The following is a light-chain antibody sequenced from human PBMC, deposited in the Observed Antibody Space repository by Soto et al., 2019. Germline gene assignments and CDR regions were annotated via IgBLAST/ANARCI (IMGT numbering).Light chain of an antibody. CDR2: SAS. V-gene: IGKV1-39*01. CDR3: QQSYSTPRYT. J-gene: IGKJ2*01. Sequence: DIQMTQSPSSLSASVGDRVTITCRASQSISSYLNWYQQKPGKAPKLLIYSASSLQSGVPSRFSGSGSATVFTLTISSLQHEDFVTYYCQQSYSTPRYTFGQGTKLEIK. CDR1: QSISSY.